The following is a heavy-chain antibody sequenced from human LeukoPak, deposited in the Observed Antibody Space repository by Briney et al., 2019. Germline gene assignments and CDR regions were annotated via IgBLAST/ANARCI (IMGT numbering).Heavy chain of an antibody. J-gene: IGHJ4*02. D-gene: IGHD3-22*01. Sequence: SETLSLTCTVSGGSISSYYWSWIRQPPGKGLEWIGNISYSGSAFYNPSLKSRVTISVDTSKHQFSLKLSSVTAADTAVYYCARQQYDSSAYYDYWGQGTLVTVSS. V-gene: IGHV4-59*04. CDR2: ISYSGSA. CDR1: GGSISSYY. CDR3: ARQQYDSSAYYDY.